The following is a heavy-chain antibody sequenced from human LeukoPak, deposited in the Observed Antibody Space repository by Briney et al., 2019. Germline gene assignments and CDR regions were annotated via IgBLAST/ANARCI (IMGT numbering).Heavy chain of an antibody. D-gene: IGHD7-27*01. CDR3: ATDRPHWAFGY. CDR2: ISSGSSAI. J-gene: IGHJ4*02. V-gene: IGHV3-48*02. CDR1: GSSFNAYH. Sequence: GGSLRLSCAASGSSFNAYHMNWVRQAPGKGLEWVSYISSGSSAIYYTDSVKGRFTISRDNAKSLLYLRMNSLRDEDTAIYYCATDRPHWAFGYWGQGTLVTVSS.